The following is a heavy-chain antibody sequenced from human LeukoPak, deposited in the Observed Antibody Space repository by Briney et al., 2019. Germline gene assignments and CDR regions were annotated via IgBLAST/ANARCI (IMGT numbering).Heavy chain of an antibody. Sequence: GGSLRLSCAASGFTFSGYAMHWVRQASGKGLEWVGRIRAKADSYAATSGESVKGRFTISRDDSQNTAYLQMNSLKPEDTAVYYCSSYASAVQLRFLGLTPQGGEGTLLTVPS. J-gene: IGHJ4*02. CDR1: GFTFSGYA. V-gene: IGHV3-73*01. CDR3: SSYASAVQLRFLGLTPQ. D-gene: IGHD3-3*01. CDR2: IRAKADSYAA.